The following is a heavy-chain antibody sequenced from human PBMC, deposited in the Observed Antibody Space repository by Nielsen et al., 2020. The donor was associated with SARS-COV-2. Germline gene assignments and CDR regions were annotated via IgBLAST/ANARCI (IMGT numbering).Heavy chain of an antibody. CDR2: LSSSGGST. CDR3: AKDGVVRGDVLDL. D-gene: IGHD3-10*01. J-gene: IGHJ3*01. Sequence: GEFRKISCSASGFTFNIYGMAWVRRAPGRGLQLVTGLSSSGGSTYYTGYVKGRFSISRDSSKNTLFLQMHSLRVEDTAVYYLAKDGVVRGDVLDLWGQGTMVTVSS. V-gene: IGHV3-23*01. CDR1: GFTFNIYG.